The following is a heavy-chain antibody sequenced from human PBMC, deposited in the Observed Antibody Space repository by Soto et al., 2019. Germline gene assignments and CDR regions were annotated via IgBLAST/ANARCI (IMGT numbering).Heavy chain of an antibody. Sequence: QVQLQESGPGLVKPSQTLSLTCTVSGGSISSGGYYWSWIRQHPGKGLEWIGYIYYSGSTYYIPSLKSRVTISVDTSKNQFSLKLSSVTAADTAVYYCARDRGITILSWFDPWGQGTLVTVSS. D-gene: IGHD3-10*01. V-gene: IGHV4-31*03. CDR3: ARDRGITILSWFDP. CDR2: IYYSGST. J-gene: IGHJ5*02. CDR1: GGSISSGGYY.